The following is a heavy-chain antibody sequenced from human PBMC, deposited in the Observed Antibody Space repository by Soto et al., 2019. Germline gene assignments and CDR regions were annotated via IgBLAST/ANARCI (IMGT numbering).Heavy chain of an antibody. CDR3: ARKYCSGGSCYGFDY. CDR2: IYHSGST. CDR1: SGSISSSNW. Sequence: QVQLQESGPGLVKPSGTLSLTCAVSSGSISSSNWWSWVRQPPGKGLEWIGEIYHSGSTNYNPSLKSRVTRSVDKSMNQFSLKLSSVTAADTAVYYCARKYCSGGSCYGFDYWGQGTLVTVSS. V-gene: IGHV4-4*02. J-gene: IGHJ4*02. D-gene: IGHD2-15*01.